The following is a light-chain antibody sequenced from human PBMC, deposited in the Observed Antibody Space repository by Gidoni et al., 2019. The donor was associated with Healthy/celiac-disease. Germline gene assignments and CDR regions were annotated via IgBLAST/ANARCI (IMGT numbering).Light chain of an antibody. CDR1: QSVSSN. V-gene: IGKV3-15*01. CDR2: GAS. CDR3: QQYNNWPLT. J-gene: IGKJ4*01. Sequence: EIVMTQSPATLSVSTGERATLSCRASQSVSSNLAWYQQKPGQAPRLLIYGASTRATGIPARFSGSGSGTEFTLTNSSLQSEDFAVYYCQQYNNWPLTFGGGTKVEIK.